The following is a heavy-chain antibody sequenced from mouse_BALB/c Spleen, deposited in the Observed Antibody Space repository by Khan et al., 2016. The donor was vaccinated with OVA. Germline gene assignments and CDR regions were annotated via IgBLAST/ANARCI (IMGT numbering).Heavy chain of an antibody. CDR1: GYTFTDYA. CDR2: ISTYSGNT. J-gene: IGHJ2*01. V-gene: IGHV1S137*01. Sequence: QVQLQQSGPELVRPGVSVKISCKGSGYTFTDYAMHWVKQSHAKSLEWIGLISTYSGNTNYKQKFKGKATRTVDKSSSTAYMELARLTSDDSAIYYCTRPAYDGYYDYWGQGTNLTVSS. D-gene: IGHD2-3*01. CDR3: TRPAYDGYYDY.